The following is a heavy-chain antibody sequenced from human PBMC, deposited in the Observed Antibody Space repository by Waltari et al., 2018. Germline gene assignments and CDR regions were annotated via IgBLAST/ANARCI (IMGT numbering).Heavy chain of an antibody. Sequence: QVQLVESGGGVVQPGRSLRLSCAASGFTFSSYAMHWVRQAPGKGLDWVAGISYGGSKKYYADSVKGRFTIARDNSKNTLYLQMNSLRAEDTAVYDCARVRRSRDGYNPPGYWGQGTLVTVSS. CDR1: GFTFSSYA. CDR3: ARVRRSRDGYNPPGY. J-gene: IGHJ4*02. V-gene: IGHV3-30*01. D-gene: IGHD5-12*01. CDR2: ISYGGSKK.